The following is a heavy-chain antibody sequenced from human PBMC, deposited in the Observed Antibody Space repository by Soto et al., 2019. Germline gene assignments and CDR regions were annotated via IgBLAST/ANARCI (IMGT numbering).Heavy chain of an antibody. CDR2: LSGSGAST. CDR3: AKHPTNTLGGANFFDS. D-gene: IGHD3-16*01. J-gene: IGHJ4*02. Sequence: EVLLLESGGGLLQPGGSLRVSCAASGFTFGSYAMSWVRQAPGMGLEWISALSGSGASTFYADSVKGRFTISRDSSKNTLDLQMNSLRAEDTAVYYCAKHPTNTLGGANFFDSWGQGTRVTVSS. CDR1: GFTFGSYA. V-gene: IGHV3-23*01.